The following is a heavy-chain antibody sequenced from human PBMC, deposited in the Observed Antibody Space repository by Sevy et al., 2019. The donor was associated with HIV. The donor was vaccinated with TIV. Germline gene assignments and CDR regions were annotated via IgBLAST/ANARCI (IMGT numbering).Heavy chain of an antibody. J-gene: IGHJ4*02. V-gene: IGHV3-11*04. D-gene: IGHD4-17*01. CDR2: ISNSGSSI. CDR3: ARDLPPSATTVAHFDY. CDR1: GFTFNYAW. Sequence: GGSLRLSCAASGFTFNYAWMSWVRQAPGKGLEWVSYISNSGSSIFYSDSVKGRFTISRDNAKNSLYLQMNSLRAEDTAVYYCARDLPPSATTVAHFDYWGRGTLVTVSS.